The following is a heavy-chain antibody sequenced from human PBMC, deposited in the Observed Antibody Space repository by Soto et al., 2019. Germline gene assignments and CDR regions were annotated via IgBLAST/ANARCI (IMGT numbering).Heavy chain of an antibody. CDR3: ARSPNYYYYGFDV. D-gene: IGHD3-10*01. Sequence: SETLSLTCTVSGGSVSSGDYFWSWLRQSPGKRLEWIAYIYYSGSTNYNPSLKSRATISVDTSKSRVSLTLTSMTAADAALYYCARSPNYYYYGFDVWGQGTAVTVS. CDR2: IYYSGST. J-gene: IGHJ6*02. V-gene: IGHV4-61*08. CDR1: GGSVSSGDYF.